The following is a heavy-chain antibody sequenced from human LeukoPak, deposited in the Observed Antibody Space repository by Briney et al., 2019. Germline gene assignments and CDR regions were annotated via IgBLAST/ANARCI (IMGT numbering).Heavy chain of an antibody. CDR1: GESFSGFY. V-gene: IGHV4-34*01. J-gene: IGHJ4*02. CDR3: ARHGGYDFAH. Sequence: SETLSLNCAVDGESFSGFYWSGIRQPPGKGLEWIGQISPSGGTTYNPSLESRVTFSLDTSKKQFSVKVNSVTAADTAVYYCARHGGYDFAHWGQGTLVAVSS. D-gene: IGHD3-16*01. CDR2: ISPSGGT.